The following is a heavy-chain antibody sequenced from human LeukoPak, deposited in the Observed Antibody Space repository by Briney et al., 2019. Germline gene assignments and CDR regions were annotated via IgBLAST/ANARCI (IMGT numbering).Heavy chain of an antibody. J-gene: IGHJ6*03. V-gene: IGHV3-30*02. Sequence: GRSLRLSCAASGFTFSSYGMHWVRQAPGKGLEWVAFIRYDGSNKYYADSVKGRFTISRDNSKNTLYLQMNSLRAEDTAVYYCAKLPYYYYYMDVWGKGTTVTVSS. CDR3: AKLPYYYYYMDV. CDR1: GFTFSSYG. CDR2: IRYDGSNK.